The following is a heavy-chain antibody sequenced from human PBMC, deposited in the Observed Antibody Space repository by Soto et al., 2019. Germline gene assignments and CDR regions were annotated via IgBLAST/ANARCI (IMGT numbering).Heavy chain of an antibody. CDR3: ARDPNFFDRSGYYDH. V-gene: IGHV1-18*04. J-gene: IGHJ5*02. D-gene: IGHD3-22*01. CDR1: GYTFVSYG. CDR2: ISPYNGNT. Sequence: QIQLVQSAAEVKKPGASVKVSCKTSGYTFVSYGISWVRQAPGQGLEWMGWISPYNGNTNFAQRFRGRVTLTTDTSTDIVYMDLGSLKSYDTAGYYCARDPNFFDRSGYYDHWGQGTLITVSS.